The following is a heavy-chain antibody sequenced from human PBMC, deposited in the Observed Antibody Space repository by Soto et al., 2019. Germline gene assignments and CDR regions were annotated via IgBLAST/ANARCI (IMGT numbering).Heavy chain of an antibody. V-gene: IGHV3-66*01. Sequence: EVQLVESGGGLVQPGGSLRLSCAASGFTVSSNYMSWVRQAPGQGLEWVSLIYSGGSTYYADSVKGRFTISRDNSKNTLYLQRNSLRAEDTAVYYFAIYPPYYDFRLVVWVQGTTVTVSS. D-gene: IGHD3-3*01. J-gene: IGHJ6*02. CDR2: IYSGGST. CDR3: AIYPPYYDFRLVV. CDR1: GFTVSSNY.